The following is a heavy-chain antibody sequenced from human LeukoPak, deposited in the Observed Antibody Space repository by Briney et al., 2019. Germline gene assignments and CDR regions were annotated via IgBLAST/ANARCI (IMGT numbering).Heavy chain of an antibody. CDR2: IYHSGST. V-gene: IGHV4-38-2*02. J-gene: IGHJ4*02. D-gene: IGHD3-22*01. CDR1: AYSISSGYY. CDR3: ARVGSSGYWHYFDY. Sequence: SETLSLTCIVSAYSISSGYYWGWIRQPPGKGLEWIGSIYHSGSTSYNPSHKSRVTISVDTSKNQISLNLTSVTAADTAIYYCARVGSSGYWHYFDYWGQGALVTVSS.